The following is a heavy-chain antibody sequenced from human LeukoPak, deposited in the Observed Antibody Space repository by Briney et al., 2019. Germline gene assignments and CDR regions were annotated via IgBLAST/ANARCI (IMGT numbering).Heavy chain of an antibody. Sequence: SETLSLTCTASGGSISRYYWSWIRQPPGKGLEWIGYVYYSGSTNYNPSLKSRVSISVDTSKNQFSLRLNSVTAADTAVYYCARAPTVVAGMDVWGQGTTVTVSS. D-gene: IGHD2-15*01. CDR1: GGSISRYY. J-gene: IGHJ6*02. CDR2: VYYSGST. CDR3: ARAPTVVAGMDV. V-gene: IGHV4-59*01.